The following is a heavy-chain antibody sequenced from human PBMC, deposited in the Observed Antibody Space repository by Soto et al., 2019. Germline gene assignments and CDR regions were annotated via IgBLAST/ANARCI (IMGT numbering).Heavy chain of an antibody. CDR1: GLPFNRNG. J-gene: IGHJ6*02. CDR3: ARDRSAGNYFYYGMDV. Sequence: GGSLRLSCAASGLPFNRNGMHWVRQAPGKGLEWVAVIWYDGSKEYYSDSVKGRFTISRDNSKNMLYLQMNSVRVEDAAVYFCARDRSAGNYFYYGMDVWGQGTTVTVSS. V-gene: IGHV3-33*01. D-gene: IGHD1-1*01. CDR2: IWYDGSKE.